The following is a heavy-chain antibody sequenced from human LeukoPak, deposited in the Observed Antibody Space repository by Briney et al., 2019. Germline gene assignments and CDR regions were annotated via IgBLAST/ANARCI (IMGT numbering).Heavy chain of an antibody. CDR3: ARGRSTVVTPNYYYYYCIDV. V-gene: IGHV4-4*09. CDR2: IQTSGGT. J-gene: IGHJ6*03. D-gene: IGHD4-23*01. Sequence: SETLSLTCTVSGGSISSSHWSWIRQPPGKGLGWIGNIQTSGGTNYSPYLKSRVTISLDTSRNQFSLKLSSVTAADTAVYYCARGRSTVVTPNYYYYYCIDVWGKGTTVTVSS. CDR1: GGSISSSH.